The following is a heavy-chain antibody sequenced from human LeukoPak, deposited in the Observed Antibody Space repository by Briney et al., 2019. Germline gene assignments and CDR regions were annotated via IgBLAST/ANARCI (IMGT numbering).Heavy chain of an antibody. CDR1: GFTFSSYG. J-gene: IGHJ4*02. V-gene: IGHV3-33*01. CDR2: IWYDGSNK. D-gene: IGHD3-3*01. Sequence: PGRSLRLSCAASGFTFSSYGMHWVRQAPGKGLEWVAVIWYDGSNKYYADSVKGRFTISRDNAKNSLYLQMNSLRAEDTAVYYCARFIDFWSGPDYFDYWGQGTLVTVSS. CDR3: ARFIDFWSGPDYFDY.